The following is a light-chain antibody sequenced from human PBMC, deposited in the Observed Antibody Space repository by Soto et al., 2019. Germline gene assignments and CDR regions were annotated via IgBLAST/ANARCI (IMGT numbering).Light chain of an antibody. CDR1: SSNIGAGYD. J-gene: IGLJ2*01. CDR3: QSYDRSLSGYVV. CDR2: GNS. V-gene: IGLV1-40*01. Sequence: QSVLTQPPSVSGAPGQRVTISCTGRSSNIGAGYDVHWYQQLPGTAPKLLIEGNSNRPSGVPDRFSGSKSGTSASLAITGLQAEDEVDYYCQSYDRSLSGYVVFGGGTKLTFL.